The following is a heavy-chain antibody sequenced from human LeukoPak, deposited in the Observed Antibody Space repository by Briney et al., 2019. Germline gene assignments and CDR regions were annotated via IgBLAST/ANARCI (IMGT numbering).Heavy chain of an antibody. CDR2: ISRGGVIT. Sequence: PGGSLRLSCAASGFTFSSNWMTWVRQAPGKGLEWVSSISRGGVITYYADSVKGRFTISRDNSNDTLYLHMNSLRAEDTAVYYCVSRAGSPWGPFDDWGQGTLVTVSS. V-gene: IGHV3-23*01. D-gene: IGHD7-27*01. J-gene: IGHJ4*02. CDR1: GFTFSSNW. CDR3: VSRAGSPWGPFDD.